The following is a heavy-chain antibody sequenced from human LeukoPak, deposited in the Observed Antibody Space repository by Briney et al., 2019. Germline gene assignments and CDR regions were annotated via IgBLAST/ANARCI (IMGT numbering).Heavy chain of an antibody. CDR2: IIPIFGTA. D-gene: IGHD2-2*01. CDR3: ARSAYVPAGIYFDY. V-gene: IGHV1-69*13. J-gene: IGHJ4*02. CDR1: GGTFSSYA. Sequence: VASVKVSCKASGGTFSSYAISWVRQAPGQGLEWMGGIIPIFGTANYAQKFQVRVTITADESTSTASMELSSLRSEDTAVYYCARSAYVPAGIYFDYWGKGNRVRVSS.